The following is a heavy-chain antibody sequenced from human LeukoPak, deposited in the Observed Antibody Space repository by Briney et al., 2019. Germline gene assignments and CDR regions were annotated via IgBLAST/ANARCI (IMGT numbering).Heavy chain of an antibody. CDR3: ARERHGLERRGFLTDY. CDR2: IYYSGST. Sequence: SETLSLTCTVSGGSISSGTYYWTWLRQPAGKGLEWIGYIYYSGSTYYNPSLKSRVTISVDTSKNQFSLKLSSVTAADTAVYYCARERHGLERRGFLTDYWGQGTLVTVSS. V-gene: IGHV4-31*03. D-gene: IGHD3-3*01. CDR1: GGSISSGTYY. J-gene: IGHJ4*02.